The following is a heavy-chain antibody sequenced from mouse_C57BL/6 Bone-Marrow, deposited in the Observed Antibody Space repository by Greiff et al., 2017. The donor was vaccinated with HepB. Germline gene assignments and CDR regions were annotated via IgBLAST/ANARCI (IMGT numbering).Heavy chain of an antibody. Sequence: LKQSGAELVRPGASVTLSCKASGYTFTDYEMHWVKQTPVHGLEWIGAIDPETGGTAYNQKFKGKAILTADKSSSTAYMELRSLTSEDSAVYYCTGPVRYWGQGTTLTVSS. J-gene: IGHJ2*01. V-gene: IGHV1-15*01. CDR2: IDPETGGT. CDR3: TGPVRY. CDR1: GYTFTDYE.